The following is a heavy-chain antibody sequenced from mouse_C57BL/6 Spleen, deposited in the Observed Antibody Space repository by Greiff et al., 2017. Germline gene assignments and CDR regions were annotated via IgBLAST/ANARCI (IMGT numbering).Heavy chain of an antibody. CDR1: GYAFSSYW. Sequence: QVQLQQSGAELVKPGASVKISCKASGYAFSSYWINWVKQRPGKGLEWIGQIYPGDGDTNNNGKFKGKATLTADKSSSTAYMQLSSLTSEDSAVYFCARDYGTPFAYWGQGTLVTVSA. D-gene: IGHD1-1*01. J-gene: IGHJ3*01. V-gene: IGHV1-80*01. CDR2: IYPGDGDT. CDR3: ARDYGTPFAY.